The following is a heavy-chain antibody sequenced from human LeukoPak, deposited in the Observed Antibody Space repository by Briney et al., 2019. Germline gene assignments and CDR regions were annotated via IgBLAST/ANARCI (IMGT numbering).Heavy chain of an antibody. CDR3: TKDQGYSSSWYTFDY. D-gene: IGHD6-13*01. J-gene: IGHJ4*02. CDR1: GFTFDDYA. CDR2: ISADGGTI. V-gene: IGHV3-43*02. Sequence: GGSLRLSCAASGFTFDDYAMHWVRQAPGKGLEWVSLISADGGTIYYADYVQGRLTISRDNSKNSLYLQMNSLRTEDTALYYCTKDQGYSSSWYTFDYWGQGTLVTVSS.